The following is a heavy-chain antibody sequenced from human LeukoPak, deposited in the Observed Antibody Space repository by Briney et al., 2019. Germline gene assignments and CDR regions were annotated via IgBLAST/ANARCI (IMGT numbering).Heavy chain of an antibody. CDR2: ISWRSGSI. CDR3: ARGVGGFFSTYNWFDP. J-gene: IGHJ5*02. Sequence: AGGSLRLSCTASGLIFDDYAMHWVRQAPGKGLEWVSGISWRSGSIEYADSVEGRFTISRDNAKNSLYLQMNSLRAEDTALYYCARGVGGFFSTYNWFDPWGQGTLVTVSS. CDR1: GLIFDDYA. V-gene: IGHV3-9*01. D-gene: IGHD2-15*01.